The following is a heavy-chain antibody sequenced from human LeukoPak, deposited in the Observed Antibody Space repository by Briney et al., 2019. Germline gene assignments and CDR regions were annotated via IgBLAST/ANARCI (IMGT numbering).Heavy chain of an antibody. CDR2: ISYDGSNK. D-gene: IGHD3-22*01. J-gene: IGHJ4*02. CDR1: GFTFSSYG. CDR3: AREADSRGYYSLSHFDY. Sequence: PGRSLRLSCAASGFTFSSYGMHWVRQAPGKGLEWVAVISYDGSNKYYADSVKGRFTISRDNSKNTLYLQMNSLRAEDTAVYYCAREADSRGYYSLSHFDYWGQGTLVTVSS. V-gene: IGHV3-30*03.